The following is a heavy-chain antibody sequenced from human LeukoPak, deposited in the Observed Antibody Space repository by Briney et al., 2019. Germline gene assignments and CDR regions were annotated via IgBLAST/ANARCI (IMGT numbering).Heavy chain of an antibody. V-gene: IGHV4-59*12. CDR1: GGSINDYS. CDR2: IYYLANT. Sequence: SETLSLTCTVSGGSINDYSWGWIRQPPGKGLEWIGYIYYLANTNYNPSLESRVTISVDTSKNQFSLKLSSVTAADTAVYYCARGITIFGVADDYWGQGTLVTVSS. D-gene: IGHD3-3*01. CDR3: ARGITIFGVADDY. J-gene: IGHJ4*02.